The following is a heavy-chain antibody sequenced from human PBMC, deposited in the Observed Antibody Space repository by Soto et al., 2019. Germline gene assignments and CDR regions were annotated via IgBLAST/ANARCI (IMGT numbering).Heavy chain of an antibody. CDR3: AADLSYYDILTGYYGMDV. V-gene: IGHV1-58*02. J-gene: IGHJ6*02. CDR1: GFTFTSSA. D-gene: IGHD3-9*01. Sequence: SVKVSCKASGFTFTSSAMQWVRQARGQRLEWIGWIVVGSGNTNYAQKFQERVTITRDMSTSTAYMELSSLRSEDTAVYYCAADLSYYDILTGYYGMDVWGQGTTVTVSS. CDR2: IVVGSGNT.